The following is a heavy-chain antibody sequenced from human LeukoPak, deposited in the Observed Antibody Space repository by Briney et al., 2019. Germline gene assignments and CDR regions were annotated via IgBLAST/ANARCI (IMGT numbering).Heavy chain of an antibody. D-gene: IGHD3-10*01. CDR2: ISWNSGSI. J-gene: IGHJ4*02. CDR3: ATHSGSY. CDR1: GFTFSSYG. Sequence: PGGSLRLSCAASGFTFSSYGMHWVRQAPGKGLEWVSGISWNSGSIGYADSVKGRFTISRDNAKNSLYLQMNSLRAEDTALYYCATHSGSYWGQGTLVTVSS. V-gene: IGHV3-9*01.